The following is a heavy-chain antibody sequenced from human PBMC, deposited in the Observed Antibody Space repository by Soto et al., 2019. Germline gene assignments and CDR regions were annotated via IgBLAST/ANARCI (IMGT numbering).Heavy chain of an antibody. CDR2: ISYDGSNK. Sequence: SLRLSCAASGFTFSSYTMHWVRQAPGKGLEWVAVISYDGSNKYYADSVKGRFTISRDNSKNTLYMQMNSLRAEDTAVYNCARDSTHSGSYLTYDYWGQGTLVTVSS. CDR3: ARDSTHSGSYLTYDY. CDR1: GFTFSSYT. J-gene: IGHJ4*02. D-gene: IGHD1-26*01. V-gene: IGHV3-30-3*01.